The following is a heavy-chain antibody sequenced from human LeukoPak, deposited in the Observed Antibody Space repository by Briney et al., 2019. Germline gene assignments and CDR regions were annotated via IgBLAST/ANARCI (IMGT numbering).Heavy chain of an antibody. Sequence: SETLSLTCTVSGGSISSYYWSWIRQPPGQGLEWIGYIYYSGSTNYNPSLKSRVTISVDTSKNQFSLKLSSVTAADTAVYYCARTQRLWLSNYFDYWGQGTLVTVSS. V-gene: IGHV4-59*01. CDR3: ARTQRLWLSNYFDY. CDR2: IYYSGST. J-gene: IGHJ4*02. D-gene: IGHD5-18*01. CDR1: GGSISSYY.